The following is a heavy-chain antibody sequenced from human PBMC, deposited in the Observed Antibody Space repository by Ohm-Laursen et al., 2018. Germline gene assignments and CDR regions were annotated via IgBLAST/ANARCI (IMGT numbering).Heavy chain of an antibody. CDR1: GFTFSSFS. V-gene: IGHV3-48*01. CDR2: ISGSSSTI. Sequence: GSLRLSCAASGFTFSSFSMNWVRQAPGKGLEWVSYISGSSSTIHYADSAKGRFTISRDNAKNSLYLHMNSLRAEDTAVYYCARAQYYYDTEDVWGQGTLVTVSS. D-gene: IGHD3-22*01. J-gene: IGHJ4*02. CDR3: ARAQYYYDTEDV.